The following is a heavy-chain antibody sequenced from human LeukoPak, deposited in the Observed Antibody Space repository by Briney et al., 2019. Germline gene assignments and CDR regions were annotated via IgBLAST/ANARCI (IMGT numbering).Heavy chain of an antibody. Sequence: PGRSLRLSWAASGFTFSSYGMHSARQPPGKGLGWVAVIWNDGSHEYYADSEKGRFTNSRDNSRDPVYLQMNSLRDEDTAVYYCAKDATEYGDSHFDCWGQGTLVTVSS. V-gene: IGHV3-33*06. CDR2: IWNDGSHE. J-gene: IGHJ4*02. D-gene: IGHD4-17*01. CDR3: AKDATEYGDSHFDC. CDR1: GFTFSSYG.